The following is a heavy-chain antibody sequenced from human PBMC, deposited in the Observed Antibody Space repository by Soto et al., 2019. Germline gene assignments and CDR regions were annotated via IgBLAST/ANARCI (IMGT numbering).Heavy chain of an antibody. D-gene: IGHD6-19*01. CDR2: ISSHGRDI. CDR1: GFTFTSDS. J-gene: IGHJ4*02. CDR3: ARGAALAGKLDL. V-gene: IGHV3-21*06. Sequence: EVQLVESGGGLAKPGGSVRLSCGASGFTFTSDSMTWVRQAPGKGLEWVSSISSHGRDIFYADSVKGRFAISRDNAKDSLHLQMNSLTGEDSAVYYCARGAALAGKLDLWGQGTLVTVSS.